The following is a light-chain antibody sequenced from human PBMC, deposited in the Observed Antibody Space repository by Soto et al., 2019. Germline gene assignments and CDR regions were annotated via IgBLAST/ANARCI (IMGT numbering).Light chain of an antibody. CDR1: SGCGGSFSL. CDR3: CLYICATTYV. V-gene: IGLV2-23*01. Sequence: QSVLARPAAVSGSPGQSITIACTGTSGCGGSFSLVSGYQQHPGKGPKVMRSEGHRRPSGVPDRFSGSTSVNSASLTISGPQADHDADYYCCLYICATTYVFGPWTNGTVL. J-gene: IGLJ1*01. CDR2: EGH.